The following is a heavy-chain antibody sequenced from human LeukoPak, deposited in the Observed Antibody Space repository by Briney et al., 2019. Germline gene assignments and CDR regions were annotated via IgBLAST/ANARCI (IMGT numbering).Heavy chain of an antibody. CDR2: IRYDGSNK. CDR1: GSTFSSYG. V-gene: IGHV3-30*02. D-gene: IGHD3-10*01. CDR3: AKDGITMVRGRHYFDY. J-gene: IGHJ4*02. Sequence: GGSLRLSCAASGSTFSSYGTHWVRQAPGKGLEWVAFIRYDGSNKYYADSVKGRFTISRDNSKNTLYLQMNSLRAEDTAVYYCAKDGITMVRGRHYFDYWGQGTLVTVSS.